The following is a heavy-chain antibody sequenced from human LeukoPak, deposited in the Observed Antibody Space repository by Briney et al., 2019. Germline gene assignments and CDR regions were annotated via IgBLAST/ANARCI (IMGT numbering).Heavy chain of an antibody. CDR1: GYTFTSYD. J-gene: IGHJ6*03. V-gene: IGHV1-8*01. CDR3: ARVEYYYYMDV. CDR2: MNPNSGNT. Sequence: VVSVKVSCKASGYTFTSYDINWVRQATGQGLEWMGWMNPNSGNTGYAQKLQGRVTMTRNTSISTAYMELSSLRSEDTAVYYCARVEYYYYMDVWGKGTTVTVSS.